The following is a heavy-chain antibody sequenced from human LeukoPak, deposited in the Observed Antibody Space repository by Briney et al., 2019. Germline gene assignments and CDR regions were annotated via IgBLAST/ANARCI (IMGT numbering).Heavy chain of an antibody. D-gene: IGHD3-3*01. V-gene: IGHV3-30*04. J-gene: IGHJ3*02. CDR2: MSIVGIEK. CDR3: ARESWSEAVAFDI. CDR1: GFTFSSYA. Sequence: GTSLRLSCAASGFTFSSYAMHWVRHAPGEGLEWVGLMSIVGIEKTYADSVKGRFTISRDSSKKTLYLQMNSFMAEDTAMDYCARESWSEAVAFDIWGLGTMVIVSS.